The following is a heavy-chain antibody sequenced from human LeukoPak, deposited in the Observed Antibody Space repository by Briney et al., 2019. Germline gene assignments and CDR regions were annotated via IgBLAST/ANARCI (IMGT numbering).Heavy chain of an antibody. Sequence: GGSLRLSCAASGFTFSSYSMNWVRQAPGKGLEWVSSISSSSSYIYYADSVKGRFTISRDNAKNSLYLQMNSLRAEDTAVYYCATDLAAYYYGSGSYYNHDYWGQGTLVTVSS. CDR3: ATDLAAYYYGSGSYYNHDY. CDR2: ISSSSSYI. J-gene: IGHJ4*02. D-gene: IGHD3-10*01. V-gene: IGHV3-21*01. CDR1: GFTFSSYS.